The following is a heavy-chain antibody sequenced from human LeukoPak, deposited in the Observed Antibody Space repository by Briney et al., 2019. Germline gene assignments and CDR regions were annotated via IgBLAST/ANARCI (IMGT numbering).Heavy chain of an antibody. CDR2: MNPNSGNT. Sequence: GASVKVSCKASGYTFTSYDINWVRQATGQGLEWMGWMNPNSGNTGYAQKFQGRVTMIRNTSISTAYMELSSLRSEDTAVYYCARVYSSSWYDYYYYGMDVWGQGTTVTVSS. D-gene: IGHD6-13*01. J-gene: IGHJ6*02. CDR1: GYTFTSYD. V-gene: IGHV1-8*01. CDR3: ARVYSSSWYDYYYYGMDV.